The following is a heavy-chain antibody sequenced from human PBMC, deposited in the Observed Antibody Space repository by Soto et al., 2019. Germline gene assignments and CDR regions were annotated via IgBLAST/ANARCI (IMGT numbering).Heavy chain of an antibody. CDR2: ITPNSGDT. J-gene: IGHJ4*03. Sequence: QVRLVQSGAEVKKAGASVKVSCKTSGYIFTGYFIHWVRQTPGQGLQWMGRITPNSGDTNYGQTFQGRVTFTTDTATSTAYMELGGLRSDDTALYDCVRWGYGSNSLEFWGQGTLVTVAS. CDR3: VRWGYGSNSLEF. CDR1: GYIFTGYF. V-gene: IGHV1-2*06. D-gene: IGHD4-17*01.